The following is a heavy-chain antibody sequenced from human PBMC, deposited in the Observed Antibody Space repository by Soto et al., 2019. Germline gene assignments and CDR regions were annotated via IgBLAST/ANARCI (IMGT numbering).Heavy chain of an antibody. J-gene: IGHJ6*02. V-gene: IGHV4-39*01. D-gene: IGHD2-2*01. CDR3: ARLGGYCSSTSCYGYYGMDV. Sequence: ASETLSLTCSVSGCSLSSGPYFWGWIRQPPGKGLEWIGTFYYSGSTHYNPSLASRVTISVDTSKNQFSLKVTSVTAADTAMYYCARLGGYCSSTSCYGYYGMDVWGQGTTVT. CDR1: GCSLSSGPYF. CDR2: FYYSGST.